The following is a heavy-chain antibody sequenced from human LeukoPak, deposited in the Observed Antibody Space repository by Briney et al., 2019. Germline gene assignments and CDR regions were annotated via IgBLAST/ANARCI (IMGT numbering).Heavy chain of an antibody. D-gene: IGHD5-24*01. V-gene: IGHV1-69*05. CDR3: AVCPPSRDDY. CDR1: GGTFSSYA. Sequence: SVKVSCKASGGTFSSYAISWVRQAPGQGLEWMGRIIPIFGTANYAQKFQGRVTITTDESTSTDYMELSSLRSEDTAVYYCAVCPPSRDDYWGQGTLVTVSS. CDR2: IIPIFGTA. J-gene: IGHJ4*02.